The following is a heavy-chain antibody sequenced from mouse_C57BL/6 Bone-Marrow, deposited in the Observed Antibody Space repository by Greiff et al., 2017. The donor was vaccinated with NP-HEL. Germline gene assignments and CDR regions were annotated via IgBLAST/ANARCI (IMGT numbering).Heavy chain of an antibody. Sequence: EVQLQESGGGLVQPGGSMKLSCVASGFTFSNYWMNWVRQSPEKGLEWVAQIRLKSDNYATPYAESVKGRFTISRDDSKSSVYLQMNNLRAEDTGIYYCTYYYDPDGAYWGQGTLVTVSA. CDR1: GFTFSNYW. CDR2: IRLKSDNYAT. CDR3: TYYYDPDGAY. D-gene: IGHD2-4*01. J-gene: IGHJ3*01. V-gene: IGHV6-3*01.